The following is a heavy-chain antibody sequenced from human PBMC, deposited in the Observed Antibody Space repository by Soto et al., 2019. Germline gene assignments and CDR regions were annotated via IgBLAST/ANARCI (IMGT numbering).Heavy chain of an antibody. Sequence: GPPLVNPTQTLPLTCTYSGFSLSTSGVGVGWIRQPPGKALEWLALIYWNDDKRYSASLKSRLTSSKDTSKNQVVLTMTNMDPVDTATYYCALSYDSSGFFDYWGQGTLVTVSS. V-gene: IGHV2-5*01. CDR1: GFSLSTSGVG. J-gene: IGHJ4*02. CDR3: ALSYDSSGFFDY. CDR2: IYWNDDK. D-gene: IGHD3-22*01.